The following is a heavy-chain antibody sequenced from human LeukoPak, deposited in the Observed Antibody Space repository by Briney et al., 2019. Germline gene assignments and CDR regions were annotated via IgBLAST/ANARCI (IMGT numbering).Heavy chain of an antibody. Sequence: ASVKVSCKASGYTFTTFPIHWVRQAPGQAPEWVGWIHTGNGDTKYSQAFQGRVTTARDTPATTAYTELGSLRSEDTAMYYCARDAAGLLDYWGQGTLVTVSS. CDR1: GYTFTTFP. D-gene: IGHD6-25*01. J-gene: IGHJ4*02. CDR3: ARDAAGLLDY. CDR2: IHTGNGDT. V-gene: IGHV1-3*04.